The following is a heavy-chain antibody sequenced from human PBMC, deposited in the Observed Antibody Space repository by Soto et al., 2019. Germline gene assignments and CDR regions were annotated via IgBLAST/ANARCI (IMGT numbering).Heavy chain of an antibody. CDR1: GFSFTSYG. V-gene: IGHV1-18*01. Sequence: QVHLVQSGGEVKKPGASVKVSCKASGFSFTSYGFTWVRQAPGQGLEWIGWISDYNGNTDYAQKVQDRVTMTTNTSTTTAYLELRGRTSADTAIYYCARDVARDRQYSASDSGLEYWGQGTLVTVSS. D-gene: IGHD5-12*01. CDR2: ISDYNGNT. J-gene: IGHJ4*02. CDR3: ARDVARDRQYSASDSGLEY.